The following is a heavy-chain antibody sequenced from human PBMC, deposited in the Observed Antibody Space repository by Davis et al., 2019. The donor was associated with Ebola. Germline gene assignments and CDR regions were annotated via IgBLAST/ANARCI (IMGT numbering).Heavy chain of an antibody. Sequence: HTGRSLRLSCKVSGYTFSSFWMNWVRQAPGNGLEWVSRTHSVGTSSNYTDVVRGRFTISRDNAKNSLYLQINGLRAEDTAVYYCARRDSSGGECFDYWGQGTLVTVSS. D-gene: IGHD6-19*01. V-gene: IGHV3-74*01. CDR1: GYTFSSFW. CDR3: ARRDSSGGECFDY. CDR2: THSVGTSS. J-gene: IGHJ4*02.